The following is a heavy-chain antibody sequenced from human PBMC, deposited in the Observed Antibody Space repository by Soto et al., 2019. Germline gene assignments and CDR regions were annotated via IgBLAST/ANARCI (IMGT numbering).Heavy chain of an antibody. CDR2: IYNSGS. CDR1: GASISGHF. J-gene: IGHJ1*01. CDR3: ASPPPLTVQTIEAQFFQH. V-gene: IGHV4-4*08. D-gene: IGHD2-8*01. Sequence: SETLSLTCTVSGASISGHFWSWIRQPPGKGLEWIAYIYNSGSSYNPSLKSRVTISINTSKNQFSLRLSSVTAADTATYYCASPPPLTVQTIEAQFFQHWGLGTLVTVSS.